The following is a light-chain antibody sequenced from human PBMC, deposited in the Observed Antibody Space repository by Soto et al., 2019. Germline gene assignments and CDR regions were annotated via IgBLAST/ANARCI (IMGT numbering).Light chain of an antibody. J-gene: IGLJ1*01. Sequence: QSVLTQPPSVSAAPGQKVTISCSGGSSNIGNNYVSWYQQLPGTAPKLLIYENNKRPSGIPDRFSGSKSGTSATLGITGLQTGPEVQSYCGKWDNSLSVPYVFGTGTKVTLL. CDR3: GKWDNSLSVPYV. CDR1: SSNIGNNY. V-gene: IGLV1-51*02. CDR2: ENN.